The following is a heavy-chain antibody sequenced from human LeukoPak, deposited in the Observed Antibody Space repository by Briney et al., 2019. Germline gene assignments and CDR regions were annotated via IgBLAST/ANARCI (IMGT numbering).Heavy chain of an antibody. V-gene: IGHV1-2*02. CDR2: INPKSGGT. Sequence: EASVTVSCKASGYTFTSYYMHWVRQAPGQGLEWMGWINPKSGGTNYAQKFQARVTMTSDTSISTTYMELSWLRSDDTAVYYCARDRVEIVGATDTFDIWGQGTMVTVSS. CDR3: ARDRVEIVGATDTFDI. CDR1: GYTFTSYY. J-gene: IGHJ3*02. D-gene: IGHD1-26*01.